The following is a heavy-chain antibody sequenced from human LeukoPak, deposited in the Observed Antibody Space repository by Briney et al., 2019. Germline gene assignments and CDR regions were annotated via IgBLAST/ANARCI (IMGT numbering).Heavy chain of an antibody. D-gene: IGHD4-17*01. CDR2: ISYDGSNK. J-gene: IGHJ4*02. V-gene: IGHV3-30-3*01. Sequence: PGGSLRLSCAASGFNFNIYWMNWVRQAPGKGLEWVAVISYDGSNKYYADSVKGRFTISRDNSKNTLYLQMNSLRAEDTAVYYCAKFIYGEEENGDYWGQGTLVTVSS. CDR1: GFNFNIYW. CDR3: AKFIYGEEENGDY.